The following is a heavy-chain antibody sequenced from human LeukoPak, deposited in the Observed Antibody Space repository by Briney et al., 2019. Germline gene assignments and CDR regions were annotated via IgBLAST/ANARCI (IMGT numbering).Heavy chain of an antibody. J-gene: IGHJ4*02. CDR3: ARDYNANGFDY. D-gene: IGHD2-8*01. CDR1: GFTFSSYE. CDR2: IKQDGSEK. V-gene: IGHV3-7*01. Sequence: GGSLRLSCAASGFTFSSYEMNWVRQAPGKGLEWVANIKQDGSEKYYVDSVKGRFTISRDNAKNSLYLQMNSLRAEDTAVYYCARDYNANGFDYWGQGTLVTVSS.